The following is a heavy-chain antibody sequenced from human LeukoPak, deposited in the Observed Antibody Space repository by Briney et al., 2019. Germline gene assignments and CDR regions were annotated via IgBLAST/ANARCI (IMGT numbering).Heavy chain of an antibody. CDR2: IYYSGTT. D-gene: IGHD6-25*01. Sequence: PSETLSLTCTVSGASVRSSYYYWSWIRQPPGKGLEWIGYIYYSGTTSCNPSLKSLVTISIDTSKNQFSLKLSSVTAADTAVYFCASGSTLIGYGMDVWGQGTTVTVSS. CDR3: ASGSTLIGYGMDV. J-gene: IGHJ6*02. V-gene: IGHV4-30-4*01. CDR1: GASVRSSYYY.